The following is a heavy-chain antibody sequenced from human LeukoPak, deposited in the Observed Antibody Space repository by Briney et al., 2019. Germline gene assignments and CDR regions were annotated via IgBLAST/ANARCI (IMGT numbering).Heavy chain of an antibody. Sequence: GGSLRLSCAASGFTVSSNYMSWVRQAPGKGLEWVSAISGSGGSTYYADSVKGRFTISRDNSKNTLYLQMNSLRAEDTAVYYCAKKGQVRGVLTGLDYWGQGTLVTVSS. V-gene: IGHV3-23*01. CDR3: AKKGQVRGVLTGLDY. J-gene: IGHJ4*02. D-gene: IGHD3-10*01. CDR1: GFTVSSNY. CDR2: ISGSGGST.